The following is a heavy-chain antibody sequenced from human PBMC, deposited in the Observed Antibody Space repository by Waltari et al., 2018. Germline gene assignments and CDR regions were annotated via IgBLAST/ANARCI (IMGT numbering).Heavy chain of an antibody. CDR3: VRSLAAGSRYGLDV. Sequence: EVQLVESGGGLVKPGGSLRLSCAGSGFTFSGYSMNWVSQAPGKGLEWVSSINSESTYIFYAGSVKGRFTISRDNAENSLYLQMNSLRAEDTALYYCVRSLAAGSRYGLDVWGQGTTVSVSS. D-gene: IGHD6-13*01. CDR2: INSESTYI. CDR1: GFTFSGYS. V-gene: IGHV3-21*01. J-gene: IGHJ6*02.